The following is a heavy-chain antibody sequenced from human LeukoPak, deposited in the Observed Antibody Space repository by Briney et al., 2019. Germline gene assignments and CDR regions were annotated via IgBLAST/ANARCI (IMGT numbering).Heavy chain of an antibody. CDR2: IYHSGST. CDR3: ARAPLLAAAGTQDAFDI. V-gene: IGHV4-4*02. J-gene: IGHJ3*02. Sequence: SETLSLTCAVSGGSISSSNWWSWVRQPPGKGLEWIGEIYHSGSTNYNPSLKSRVTISVDKSKNQFSLKLSSVTAADTAVYYCARAPLLAAAGTQDAFDIWGQGTMVTVSS. D-gene: IGHD6-13*01. CDR1: GGSISSSNW.